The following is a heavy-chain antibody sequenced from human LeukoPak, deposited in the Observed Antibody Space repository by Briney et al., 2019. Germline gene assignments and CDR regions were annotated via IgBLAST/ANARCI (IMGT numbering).Heavy chain of an antibody. D-gene: IGHD2-2*01. CDR2: IIIIRSYT. Sequence: RGALRLSSAPPGFTFSDYYMSWIRQTPRKGLERVSYIIIIRSYTHYADSVRGGFTISRDKAKNSLCLQMKRLRAEETAVYYCASCRYCRSTSCYAVFDYWGQGTLVTVSS. CDR1: GFTFSDYY. V-gene: IGHV3-11*03. CDR3: ASCRYCRSTSCYAVFDY. J-gene: IGHJ4*02.